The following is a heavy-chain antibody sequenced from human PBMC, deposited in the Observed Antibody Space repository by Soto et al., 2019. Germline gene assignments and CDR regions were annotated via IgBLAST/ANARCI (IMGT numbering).Heavy chain of an antibody. Sequence: ASVKVSCKASGYTFTSYGISWVRQAPGQGLEWMGWISAYNGNTNYAQKLQGRVTMTTDTSTSTAYMELSSLRSEDTAVYYCAAFRTIFGVVISRYYYGMDVWGQGTTVTVSS. CDR2: ISAYNGNT. V-gene: IGHV1-18*01. D-gene: IGHD3-3*01. CDR1: GYTFTSYG. CDR3: AAFRTIFGVVISRYYYGMDV. J-gene: IGHJ6*02.